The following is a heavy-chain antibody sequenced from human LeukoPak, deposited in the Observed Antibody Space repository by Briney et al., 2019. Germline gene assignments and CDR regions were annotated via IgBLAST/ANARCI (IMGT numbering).Heavy chain of an antibody. V-gene: IGHV6-1*01. Sequence: SQTLSLTCAISGDSVSSNTAAWNWIRQSPSRGLEWLGRTYYRSTWLYDYALSLKSRININPDTSKNQFSLHLNSVTPEDTAVYYCVRDGEGGLDYFDHWGRGTLVTVSS. J-gene: IGHJ4*02. CDR2: TYYRSTWLY. CDR1: GDSVSSNTAA. CDR3: VRDGEGGLDYFDH. D-gene: IGHD3-16*01.